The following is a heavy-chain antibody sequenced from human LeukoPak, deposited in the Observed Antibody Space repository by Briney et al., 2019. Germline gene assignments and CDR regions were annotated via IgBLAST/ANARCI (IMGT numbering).Heavy chain of an antibody. D-gene: IGHD3-10*01. J-gene: IGHJ4*02. CDR2: ISSNGGST. V-gene: IGHV3-64D*06. CDR3: AKESPYASPRQYYFDY. CDR1: GFTFSSYA. Sequence: PGGSLRLSCSASGFTFSSYAMHWVRQAPGKGLEYVSAISSNGGSTYYADSVKGRFTISRDNSKNTLYLQMTSLKAEDTAVYYCAKESPYASPRQYYFDYWGQGTLVTVSA.